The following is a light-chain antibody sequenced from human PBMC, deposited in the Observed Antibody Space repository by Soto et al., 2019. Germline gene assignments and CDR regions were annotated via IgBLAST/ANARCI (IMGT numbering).Light chain of an antibody. J-gene: IGLJ2*01. CDR3: TSYSSSSTLVI. V-gene: IGLV2-14*01. Sequence: QSALTQPASVSGSPGQSITISCIGSTSDIGGYKYVSWYQQHPGKAPKLIISEVSDRPSGVSNRFSGSKSGNTAYLTISGLQTEDEADYYCTSYSSSSTLVIFGGGTKLTVL. CDR1: TSDIGGYKY. CDR2: EVS.